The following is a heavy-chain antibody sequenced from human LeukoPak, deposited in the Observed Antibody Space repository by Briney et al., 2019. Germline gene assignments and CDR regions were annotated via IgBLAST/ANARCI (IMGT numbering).Heavy chain of an antibody. CDR1: GYTFTGYY. V-gene: IGHV1-2*02. D-gene: IGHD3-10*01. J-gene: IGHJ4*02. Sequence: ASVKVSCKASGYTFTGYYMHWVRQAPGQGLEWMGWINPNSGGTNYAQKFQGRVTMTRDTSISTAYMELSRLRSDDTAVYYCARGRAMVRGVIDYWGQGTLVTVSS. CDR2: INPNSGGT. CDR3: ARGRAMVRGVIDY.